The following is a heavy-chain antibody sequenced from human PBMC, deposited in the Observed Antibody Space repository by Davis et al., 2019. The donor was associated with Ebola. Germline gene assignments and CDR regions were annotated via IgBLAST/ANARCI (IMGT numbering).Heavy chain of an antibody. CDR1: GFTFSTYS. V-gene: IGHV3-21*05. CDR3: ARFVVVVAASYFDY. CDR2: ISSSSSYT. J-gene: IGHJ4*02. D-gene: IGHD2-15*01. Sequence: GESLKISCAASGFTFSTYSMNWVRQAPGKGLEWVSYISSSSSYTNYADSVKGRFTISRDNAKNSLYLQMNSLRAEDTAVYYCARFVVVVAASYFDYWGQGTLVTVSS.